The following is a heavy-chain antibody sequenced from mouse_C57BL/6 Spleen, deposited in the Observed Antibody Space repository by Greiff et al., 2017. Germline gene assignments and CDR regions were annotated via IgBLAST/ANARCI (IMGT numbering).Heavy chain of an antibody. CDR1: GYAFSSSW. V-gene: IGHV1-82*01. J-gene: IGHJ3*01. Sequence: VQLQQSGPELVKPGASVKISCKASGYAFSSSWMNWVKQRPGKGLEWIGRIYPGDGDTNYNGKFKGKATLTADKSSSTAYMQLSSLTSEDSAVYFCARGDYGSSLWFAYWGQGTLVTVSA. D-gene: IGHD1-1*01. CDR2: IYPGDGDT. CDR3: ARGDYGSSLWFAY.